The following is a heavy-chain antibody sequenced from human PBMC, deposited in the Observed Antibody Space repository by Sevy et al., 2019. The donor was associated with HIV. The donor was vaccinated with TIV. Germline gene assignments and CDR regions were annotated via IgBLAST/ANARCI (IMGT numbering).Heavy chain of an antibody. D-gene: IGHD1-26*01. CDR1: GFTFSSYA. J-gene: IGHJ4*02. Sequence: GGSLRLSCEASGFTFSSYAMHWVRQAPGKGLEWVAVISYDEIHKDYADSVKGRFTISRDISKNTLYLQMNSLIAEDTAVYYCARDLPHLLPWELSRGSDYWGQGTLVTVSS. V-gene: IGHV3-30*04. CDR3: ARDLPHLLPWELSRGSDY. CDR2: ISYDEIHK.